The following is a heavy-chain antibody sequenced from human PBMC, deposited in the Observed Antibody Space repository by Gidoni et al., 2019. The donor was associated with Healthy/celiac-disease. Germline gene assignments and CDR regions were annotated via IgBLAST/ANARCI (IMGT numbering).Heavy chain of an antibody. CDR2: ISSSSSTI. Sequence: EVQLVESGGGLVQPGGSLRLSCAASGFTFSSYSMNWVRQAPGKGLEWVSYISSSSSTIYYADSVKGRFTISRDNAKNSLYLQMNSLRTEDTAVYYCARDIVATIADYWGQGTLVTVSS. CDR3: ARDIVATIADY. D-gene: IGHD5-12*01. J-gene: IGHJ4*02. V-gene: IGHV3-48*01. CDR1: GFTFSSYS.